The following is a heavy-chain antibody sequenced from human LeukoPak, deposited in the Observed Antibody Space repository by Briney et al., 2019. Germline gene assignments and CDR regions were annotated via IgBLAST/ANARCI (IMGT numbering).Heavy chain of an antibody. V-gene: IGHV4-39*07. Sequence: SETLSLTCTVSGGSISSSSYYWGWIRQPPGKGLEWIGSIYYSGSTYYNPSLKSRVTISVDTSKNQFSLKLSSVTAADTAVYYCAGDPGYSSGWYRYGVDYWGQGTLVTVSS. CDR2: IYYSGST. CDR3: AGDPGYSSGWYRYGVDY. CDR1: GGSISSSSYY. D-gene: IGHD6-19*01. J-gene: IGHJ4*02.